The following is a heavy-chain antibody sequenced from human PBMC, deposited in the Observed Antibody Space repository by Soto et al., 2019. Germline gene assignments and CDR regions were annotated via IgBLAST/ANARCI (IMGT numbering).Heavy chain of an antibody. CDR1: GFKFDDYA. V-gene: IGHV3-9*01. CDR2: ISWNGKEI. CDR3: VKDSSWEPRILDF. D-gene: IGHD1-26*01. Sequence: VELVESGGGLEQPGRSLRLSCAGSGFKFDDYALNWVRQVPRKGLEWVSGISWNGKEIGYADSVKGRFIVSRDNTKNSVYLQLNSLTVEDTALYFCVKDSSWEPRILDFWGQGTRVTVSS. J-gene: IGHJ3*01.